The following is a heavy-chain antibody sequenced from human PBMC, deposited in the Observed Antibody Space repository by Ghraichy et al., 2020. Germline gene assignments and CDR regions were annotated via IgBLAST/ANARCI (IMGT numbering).Heavy chain of an antibody. CDR3: AKDLQMYFYYYGMDV. V-gene: IGHV3-23*01. J-gene: IGHJ6*02. Sequence: GESLNISCAASGSTFSNSAMNWVRQAPGKGLEWVSGMSGSDGRTYYADSVKGRFLISRDKSENTLYLQMDSLRAEDTAVYYCAKDLQMYFYYYGMDVWGQGTTVTVSS. D-gene: IGHD4-11*01. CDR1: GSTFSNSA. CDR2: MSGSDGRT.